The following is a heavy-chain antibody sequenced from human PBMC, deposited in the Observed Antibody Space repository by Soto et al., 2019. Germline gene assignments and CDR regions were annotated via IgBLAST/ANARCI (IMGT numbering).Heavy chain of an antibody. CDR1: GFTFSSYG. CDR3: EKAFSDRWARTDY. V-gene: IGHV3-30*18. CDR2: ISYDGSNK. D-gene: IGHD1-26*01. J-gene: IGHJ4*02. Sequence: QVQLVESGGGVVQPGRSLRLSCAASGFTFSSYGMHWVRQAPGKGLEWVAVISYDGSNKYYADSVKGRFTISRDNSKNTLYLQMNSLRAEDTAVYYCEKAFSDRWARTDYWGQGTLVTVSS.